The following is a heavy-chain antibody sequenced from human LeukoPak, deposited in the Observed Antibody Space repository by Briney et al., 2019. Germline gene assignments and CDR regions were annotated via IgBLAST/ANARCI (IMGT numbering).Heavy chain of an antibody. V-gene: IGHV1-8*01. Sequence: ASVKVSCKASGYTFTSYDINWVRQATGQGLEWMGWMNPNSGNTGYAQKFQGRVTMTRNTSISTAYMELSSLRSEGTAVYYCARGNFYDSSGYYYEDGYFQHWGQGTLVTVSS. CDR1: GYTFTSYD. J-gene: IGHJ1*01. CDR3: ARGNFYDSSGYYYEDGYFQH. CDR2: MNPNSGNT. D-gene: IGHD3-22*01.